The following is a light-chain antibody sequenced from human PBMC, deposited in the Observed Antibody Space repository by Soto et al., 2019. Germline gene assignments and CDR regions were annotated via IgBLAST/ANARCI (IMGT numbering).Light chain of an antibody. CDR2: KAS. V-gene: IGKV1-5*03. Sequence: DIPMTQSPSTLSASVGDRVTITCRASQSISSWLAWYQQKPGKAPKLLIYKASSLESGVPSRFSGSGSGTEFTLTISSLQPDDFATYYCKQYNSYPRTFGQGTKVEIK. J-gene: IGKJ1*01. CDR3: KQYNSYPRT. CDR1: QSISSW.